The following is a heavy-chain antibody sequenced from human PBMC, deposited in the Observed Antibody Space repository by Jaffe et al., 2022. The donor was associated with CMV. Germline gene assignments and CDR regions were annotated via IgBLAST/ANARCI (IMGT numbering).Heavy chain of an antibody. CDR3: TPDTAMVYYYYYMDV. J-gene: IGHJ6*03. D-gene: IGHD5-18*01. V-gene: IGHV3-15*01. CDR2: IKSKTDGGTT. Sequence: EVQLVESGGGLVKPGGSLRLSCAASGFTFSNAWMSWVRQAPGKGLEWVGRIKSKTDGGTTDYAAPVKGRFTISRDDSKNTLYLQMNSLKTEDTAVYYCTPDTAMVYYYYYMDVWGKGTTVTVSS. CDR1: GFTFSNAW.